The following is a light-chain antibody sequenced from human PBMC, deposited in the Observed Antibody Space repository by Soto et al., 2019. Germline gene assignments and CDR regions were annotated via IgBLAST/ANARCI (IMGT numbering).Light chain of an antibody. CDR2: GAS. V-gene: IGKV3-15*01. CDR1: QSVSRN. CDR3: QQYNDWPPLT. J-gene: IGKJ4*01. Sequence: ETVMTQSPATLSVSPGERATLSCRASQSVSRNIAWYQHKPGQAPRLLIYGASTRATGIPVRFSGSGSGTEFTLTISSLQSEDFAVYYCQQYNDWPPLTFGGGTKVDI.